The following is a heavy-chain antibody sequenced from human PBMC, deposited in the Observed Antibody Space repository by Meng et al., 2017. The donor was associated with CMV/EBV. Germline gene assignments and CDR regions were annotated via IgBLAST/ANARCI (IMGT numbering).Heavy chain of an antibody. CDR2: IIPIFGTA. J-gene: IGHJ4*02. CDR3: ARETYYYDSSGYYYSS. Sequence: SVKVSCKASGGTFSSYAISWVRQAPGQGLEWMGGIIPIFGTANYAQKFQGRVTITTDESTSTAYMELSRLRSDDTAVYYCARETYYYDSSGYYYSSWGQGTLVTVSS. CDR1: GGTFSSYA. V-gene: IGHV1-69*05. D-gene: IGHD3-22*01.